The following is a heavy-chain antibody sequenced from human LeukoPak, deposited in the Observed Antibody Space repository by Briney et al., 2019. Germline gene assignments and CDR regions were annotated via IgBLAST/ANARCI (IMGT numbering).Heavy chain of an antibody. CDR2: VYHSGST. CDR3: ARRRGSYYYYFDY. CDR1: GYPISNGYY. J-gene: IGHJ4*02. V-gene: IGHV4-38-2*02. Sequence: SETLSLTCTVSGYPISNGYYWGWIRQPPGKGLEWIGSVYHSGSTYYNPSLKSRVTISVDTSKNQFSLKLTSVTAADTAVYYCARRRGSYYYYFDYWGQGTLVTVSS. D-gene: IGHD1-26*01.